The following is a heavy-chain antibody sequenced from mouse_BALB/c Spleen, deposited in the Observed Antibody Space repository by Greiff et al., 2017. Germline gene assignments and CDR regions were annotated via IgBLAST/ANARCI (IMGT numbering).Heavy chain of an antibody. V-gene: IGHV1-7*01. J-gene: IGHJ2*01. CDR3: ARGGGAYYFDY. Sequence: QVQLQQSGAELAKPGASVKMSCKASGYTFTSYWMHWVKQRPGQGLEWIGYINPSTGYTDYNQKFKDKATLTADKASSTAYMQLSSLTSEDSAVYYGARGGGAYYFDYWGQGTTLTVSS. CDR2: INPSTGYT. D-gene: IGHD3-1*01. CDR1: GYTFTSYW.